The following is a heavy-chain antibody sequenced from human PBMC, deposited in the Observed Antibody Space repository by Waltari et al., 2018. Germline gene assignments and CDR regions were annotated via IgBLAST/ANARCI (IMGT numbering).Heavy chain of an antibody. Sequence: EVQLVESGGGLVKPGGSLRLSCAASGFTCSSHSMNWVRQAPGKGLEWVSSISSSSSYIYYADSVKGRFTISRDNAKNSLYLQMNSLRAEDTAVYYCASSGWYEGAFDIWGQGTMVTVSS. CDR3: ASSGWYEGAFDI. D-gene: IGHD6-19*01. J-gene: IGHJ3*02. CDR1: GFTCSSHS. CDR2: ISSSSSYI. V-gene: IGHV3-21*01.